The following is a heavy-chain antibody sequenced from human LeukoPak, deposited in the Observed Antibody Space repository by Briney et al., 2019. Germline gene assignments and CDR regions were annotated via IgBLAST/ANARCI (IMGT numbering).Heavy chain of an antibody. CDR2: INSDGSSS. CDR3: ARGYSSSWYNAFDI. CDR1: GFTFSSYW. V-gene: IGHV3-74*01. J-gene: IGHJ3*02. D-gene: IGHD6-13*01. Sequence: GGSLRLSCAASGFTFSSYWMHWVRQAPGKGLVWVSRINSDGSSSTYADSVKGRCSISRDNAKSTLYLQMNSLRVEDAALYYCARGYSSSWYNAFDIWGQGTMVTVSS.